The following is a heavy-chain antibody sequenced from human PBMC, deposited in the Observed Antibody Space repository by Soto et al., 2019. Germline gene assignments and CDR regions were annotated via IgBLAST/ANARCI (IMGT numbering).Heavy chain of an antibody. CDR2: INHSGST. CDR1: GGSFSGYY. V-gene: IGHV4-34*01. CDR3: ARGHGGITIFGVVISWFDP. J-gene: IGHJ5*02. D-gene: IGHD3-3*01. Sequence: TSETLSLTCAVYGGSFSGYYWSWIRQPPGKGLEWIGEINHSGSTNYNPSLKSRVTISVDTSKNQFSLKLSSVTAADTAVYYCARGHGGITIFGVVISWFDPWGQGTLVTVSS.